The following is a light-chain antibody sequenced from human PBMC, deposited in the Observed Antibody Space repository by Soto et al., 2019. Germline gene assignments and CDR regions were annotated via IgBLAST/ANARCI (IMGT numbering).Light chain of an antibody. CDR1: QSVSST. CDR3: QQYNNWPFT. CDR2: VAS. J-gene: IGKJ3*01. V-gene: IGKV3-15*01. Sequence: EIVMTQSPATLSVSPGERATLSCRASQSVSSTLAWYPQKPGQAPRLLIYVASTRATGIPARFSGSESGIEFSLTISSLQSEDFAVYYCQQYNNWPFTFGPGTNVNIK.